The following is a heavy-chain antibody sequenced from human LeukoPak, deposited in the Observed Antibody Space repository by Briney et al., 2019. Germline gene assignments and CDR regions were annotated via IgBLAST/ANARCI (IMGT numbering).Heavy chain of an antibody. CDR3: TRSWNDWTFDP. J-gene: IGHJ5*02. Sequence: GGSLRLSCAASGFTFSSYWMHWVRQAPGKGLVWVSRINTDGSTSNYADSVKGRFTISRDNARNTLYLQMNSLRVEDTAVYYCTRSWNDWTFDPWGQGTLVTVSS. CDR1: GFTFSSYW. D-gene: IGHD2-21*01. CDR2: INTDGSTS. V-gene: IGHV3-74*01.